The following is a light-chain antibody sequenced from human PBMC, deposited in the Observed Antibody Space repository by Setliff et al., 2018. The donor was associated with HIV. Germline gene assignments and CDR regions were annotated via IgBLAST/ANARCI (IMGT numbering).Light chain of an antibody. CDR2: EVT. J-gene: IGLJ1*01. CDR3: SSYTSISTYV. Sequence: QSALTQPPSVSGSPGQSVTISCTGTSSDVGSYNRVSWYQQPPGAAPKLMIYEVTNRPSGVPARFSGSKSGNTASLTISGLQAEDEADYYCSSYTSISTYVFGTGTKV. V-gene: IGLV2-18*02. CDR1: SSDVGSYNR.